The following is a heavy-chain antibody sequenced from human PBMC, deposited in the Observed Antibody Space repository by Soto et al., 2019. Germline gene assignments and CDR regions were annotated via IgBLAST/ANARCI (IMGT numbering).Heavy chain of an antibody. V-gene: IGHV1-69*04. D-gene: IGHD2-8*01. J-gene: IGHJ3*02. CDR2: IIPILGIA. Sequence: SVKVSCKASGGTFSSYTISWVRQAPGQGLEWMGRIIPILGIANYAQKFQGRVTITADKSTSTAYMELSSLRSEDTAVYYCARDCTNGVCYDAFDIWGQGTMVTVSS. CDR1: GGTFSSYT. CDR3: ARDCTNGVCYDAFDI.